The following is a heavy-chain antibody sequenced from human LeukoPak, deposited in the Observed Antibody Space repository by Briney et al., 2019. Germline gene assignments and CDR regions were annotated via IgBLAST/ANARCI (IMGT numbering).Heavy chain of an antibody. Sequence: QSGGSLRLSCAASGFTFSSSWMTWVRQAPGKGLEWVANIKEDGSQKNYVDSVKGRFTISRDNAKNSLYLQMNSLRVEDTAVYYCARDRAYNTFDYWGQGTLVTVSS. D-gene: IGHD2-21*01. CDR3: ARDRAYNTFDY. V-gene: IGHV3-7*01. CDR2: IKEDGSQK. J-gene: IGHJ4*02. CDR1: GFTFSSSW.